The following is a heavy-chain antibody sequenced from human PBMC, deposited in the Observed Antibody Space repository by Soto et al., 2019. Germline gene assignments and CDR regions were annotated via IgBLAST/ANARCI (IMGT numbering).Heavy chain of an antibody. D-gene: IGHD3-10*01. V-gene: IGHV1-18*01. CDR3: ARDRHLTSGGANWFDP. CDR2: INTYNGDK. J-gene: IGHJ5*02. Sequence: QVQLVQSGAEVKKAGASAKVSCKASGYMFTSYGISWVRQAPGQGLEWMGWINTYNGDKQYAHKVQGRVTMTTDTSTSTAYMELRGLRADDTALYYCARDRHLTSGGANWFDPWGQGNLVTLSS. CDR1: GYMFTSYG.